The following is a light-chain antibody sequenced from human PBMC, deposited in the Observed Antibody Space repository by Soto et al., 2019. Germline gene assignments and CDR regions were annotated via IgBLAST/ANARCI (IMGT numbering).Light chain of an antibody. CDR3: AAWDDSLSGRV. CDR2: SVN. CDR1: SSNIGSNF. Sequence: QSVLTQPASASGTPGQRVTISCSGSSSNIGSNFVYWYQQVPGTAPKLLVSSVNQRPSGVPDRFSASKSGTSASLAISGLRSEDEADYYCAAWDDSLSGRVFGGGTKLTVL. J-gene: IGLJ3*02. V-gene: IGLV1-47*02.